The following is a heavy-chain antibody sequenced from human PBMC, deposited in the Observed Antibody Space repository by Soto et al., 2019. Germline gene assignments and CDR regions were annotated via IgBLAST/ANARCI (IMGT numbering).Heavy chain of an antibody. CDR1: GYTFTAYH. J-gene: IGHJ6*02. V-gene: IGHV1-2*02. Sequence: QVQLVQSGAEVKEPGDSVRVSCEASGYTFTAYHIHWVRQAPGQGLEWMGWINPKFGDTTYAQDFQGRVSMTRDMSINTVYMELSRLTSDDTAIYYCARNMDYYYGRGSGNGHGVWGQGTTVTVFS. D-gene: IGHD3-10*02. CDR2: INPKFGDT. CDR3: ARNMDYYYGRGSGNGHGV.